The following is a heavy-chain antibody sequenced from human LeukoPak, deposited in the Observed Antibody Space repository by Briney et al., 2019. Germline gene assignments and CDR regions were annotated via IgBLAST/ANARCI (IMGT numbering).Heavy chain of an antibody. J-gene: IGHJ4*02. CDR1: GFTFSSYS. Sequence: GGPLRLSCAASGFTFSSYSMNWVRQAPGKGLEWVSSISSSSSYIYYADSVKGRFTISRDNAKNSLYLQMNSLRAEDTAVYYCARDGGIAAAGIFDYWGQGTLVTVSS. CDR3: ARDGGIAAAGIFDY. D-gene: IGHD6-13*01. V-gene: IGHV3-21*01. CDR2: ISSSSSYI.